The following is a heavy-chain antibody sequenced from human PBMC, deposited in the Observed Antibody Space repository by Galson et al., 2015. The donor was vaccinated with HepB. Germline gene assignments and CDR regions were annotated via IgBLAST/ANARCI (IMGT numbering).Heavy chain of an antibody. D-gene: IGHD2-21*02. Sequence: SVKVSCKASGYTFTGYYIHWVRQAPGQGLHWMGWINPNSGATYYAQKFQGRVTMTRDTSISTAYMELSRLRSGDTAVYYCATCGGDCYLGPGDAFDIWGQGTMVTVSS. J-gene: IGHJ3*02. CDR3: ATCGGDCYLGPGDAFDI. V-gene: IGHV1-2*02. CDR2: INPNSGAT. CDR1: GYTFTGYY.